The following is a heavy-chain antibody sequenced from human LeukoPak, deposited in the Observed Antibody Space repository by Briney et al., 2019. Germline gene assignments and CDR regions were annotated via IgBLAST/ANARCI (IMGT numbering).Heavy chain of an antibody. D-gene: IGHD5-24*01. CDR1: GFTVSSNY. Sequence: GGSLRLSCAASGFTVSSNYMSWVRQAPGKGLEWVSVIYSGGSTYYADSVKGRFTISRDNSKNTLYLQMNSLRAEDTAVYYCAREDGYNWGYYYYMDVWGKGTTVTVSS. CDR3: AREDGYNWGYYYYMDV. J-gene: IGHJ6*03. CDR2: IYSGGST. V-gene: IGHV3-53*01.